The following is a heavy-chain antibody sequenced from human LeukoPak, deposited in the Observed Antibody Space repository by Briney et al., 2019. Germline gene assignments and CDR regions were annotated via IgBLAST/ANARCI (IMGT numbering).Heavy chain of an antibody. CDR3: ARDLRGRRIAAAGTLAGNWFDP. CDR1: GFTFSSYS. CDR2: ISSSSSYI. Sequence: GGSLRLSCAASGFTFSSYSMNWVRQAPGKGLEWVSSISSSSSYIYYADSVKGRFTISRDNAKNSLYLRMNSLRAEDTAVYYCARDLRGRRIAAAGTLAGNWFDPWGQGTLVTVSS. V-gene: IGHV3-21*01. J-gene: IGHJ5*02. D-gene: IGHD6-13*01.